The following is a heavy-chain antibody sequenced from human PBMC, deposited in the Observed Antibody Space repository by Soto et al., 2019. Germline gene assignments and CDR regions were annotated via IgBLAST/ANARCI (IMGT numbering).Heavy chain of an antibody. CDR1: GVSISSTSYN. V-gene: IGHV4-39*01. J-gene: IGHJ5*02. CDR3: ARLRIATNNYKWFDP. Sequence: PSETLSLTCNVSGVSISSTSYNWGWIRQPPGKGLEWIGTLDYSGTAHYNPSLKSRINISADPSKNQVSLTLTSVAAADTAVYYCARLRIATNNYKWFDPWGQGTLVTVSS. CDR2: LDYSGTA. D-gene: IGHD2-21*01.